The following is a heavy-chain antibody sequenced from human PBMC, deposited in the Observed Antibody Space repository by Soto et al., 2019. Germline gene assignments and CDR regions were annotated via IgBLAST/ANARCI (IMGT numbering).Heavy chain of an antibody. J-gene: IGHJ3*02. CDR1: GGYISCGYYS. V-gene: IGHV4-30-2*01. CDR3: ATYRKFFQI. D-gene: IGHD2-2*02. Sequence: SETLSLTCAVSGGYISCGYYSWSCIRQPPGKGLEWIGFIYNSVSTYYNSSLKSRVTISVDRSKNHFFLKLTSVTAADTDVYYCATYRKFFQIWGQGTKVTVSS. CDR2: IYNSVST.